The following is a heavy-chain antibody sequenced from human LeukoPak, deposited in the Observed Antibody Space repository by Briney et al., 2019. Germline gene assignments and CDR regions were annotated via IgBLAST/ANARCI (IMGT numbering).Heavy chain of an antibody. CDR2: SNEDGSTT. D-gene: IGHD1-26*01. CDR3: VRDLGGRSGH. J-gene: IGHJ4*02. CDR1: GFTFSSNW. Sequence: GGSLRLSCAASGFTFSSNWMHWVRQAPGKGLVWVSRSNEDGSTTDYADSVKGRFTISRDNAKNTLYLQMNSLTAEDTAVYYCVRDLGGRSGHWGQGTLVTVSS. V-gene: IGHV3-74*01.